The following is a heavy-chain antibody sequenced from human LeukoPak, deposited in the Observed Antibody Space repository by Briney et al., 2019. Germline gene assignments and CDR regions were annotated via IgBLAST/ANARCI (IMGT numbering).Heavy chain of an antibody. CDR1: GGSFSGYY. CDR3: ARGKGSSSWYGLSRFGP. CDR2: INHSGST. V-gene: IGHV4-34*01. Sequence: SETLSLTCAVYGGSFSGYYWSWIRQPPGKGLEWIGEINHSGSTNYNPSLKSRVTISVDTSKNQFSLKLSSVTAADTAVYYCARGKGSSSWYGLSRFGPWGQGTLVTVSS. D-gene: IGHD6-13*01. J-gene: IGHJ5*02.